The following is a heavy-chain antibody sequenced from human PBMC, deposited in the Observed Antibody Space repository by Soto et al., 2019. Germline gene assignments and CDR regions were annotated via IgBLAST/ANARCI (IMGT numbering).Heavy chain of an antibody. D-gene: IGHD6-13*01. Sequence: GESLKISCKGSGYSFTSYWINWVGQMPGKGLEWMGIIYPGDSDTRYSPSFQGQVTISADKSISTAYLQWRSLKASDTAMYYCARHHGSPGSYFGMDVWGQGTTVTVSS. CDR2: IYPGDSDT. CDR3: ARHHGSPGSYFGMDV. J-gene: IGHJ6*02. V-gene: IGHV5-51*01. CDR1: GYSFTSYW.